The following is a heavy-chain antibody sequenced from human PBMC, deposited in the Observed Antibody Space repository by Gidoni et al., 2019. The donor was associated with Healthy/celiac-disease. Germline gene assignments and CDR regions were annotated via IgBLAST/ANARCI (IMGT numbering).Heavy chain of an antibody. CDR2: ISYDGSNK. D-gene: IGHD3-16*01. V-gene: IGHV3-30-3*01. J-gene: IGHJ4*02. Sequence: QVQLVESVGGVVPPGRSLRLPCAASGFTFSSYAMHWVRQAPGKGLEWVAVISYDGSNKYYADSVKGRFTISRDNSKNTLYLQMNSLRAEDTAVYYCARDELTFGGVIPLLFDYWGQGTLVTVSS. CDR3: ARDELTFGGVIPLLFDY. CDR1: GFTFSSYA.